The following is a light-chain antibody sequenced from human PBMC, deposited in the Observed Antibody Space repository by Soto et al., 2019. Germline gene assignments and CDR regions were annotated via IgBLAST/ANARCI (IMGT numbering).Light chain of an antibody. V-gene: IGLV2-14*01. Sequence: QSVLTQPASVSGSPGQSITISCTGTSSDVGGYNYVSWYQQHPGKAPKLMIYDVSNRPSGVSNRFSGSKSGNTASLTISGLQAEDEADYYCSSYTSSSIPYVFGTGTKHTVL. CDR3: SSYTSSSIPYV. J-gene: IGLJ1*01. CDR1: SSDVGGYNY. CDR2: DVS.